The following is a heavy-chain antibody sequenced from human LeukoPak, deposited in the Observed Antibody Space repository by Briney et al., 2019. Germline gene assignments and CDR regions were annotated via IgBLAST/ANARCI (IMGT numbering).Heavy chain of an antibody. CDR1: GVSISSGGYY. CDR3: ATNEWSGYYFEY. D-gene: IGHD3-3*01. J-gene: IGHJ4*02. Sequence: PSETLSLTCTVSGVSISSGGYYWSWIRQHPGKGLEWIGYIYYSGNTYYNPSLKSRVTISVDMSKNQFSLKLSSVTAADTAVYYCATNEWSGYYFEYWGQGTLVPVSS. CDR2: IYYSGNT. V-gene: IGHV4-31*03.